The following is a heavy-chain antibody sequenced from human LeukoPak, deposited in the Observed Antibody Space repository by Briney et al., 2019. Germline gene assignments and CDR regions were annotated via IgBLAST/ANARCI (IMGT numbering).Heavy chain of an antibody. CDR1: GFTFSSYW. Sequence: PGGSLRLSCAASGFTFSSYWMSWVRQAPGKGLEWVANIRQDGSEKYYVDSVKGRFTISRDNAKNSLYLQMNSLRAEDTAVYYCAREYSYGYFDYWGQGTLVTVSS. V-gene: IGHV3-7*01. J-gene: IGHJ4*02. CDR2: IRQDGSEK. CDR3: AREYSYGYFDY. D-gene: IGHD5-18*01.